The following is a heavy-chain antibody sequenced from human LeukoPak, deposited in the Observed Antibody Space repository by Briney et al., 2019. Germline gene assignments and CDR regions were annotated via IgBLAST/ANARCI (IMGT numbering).Heavy chain of an antibody. CDR3: ARHSIAGHGTIDY. Sequence: TGGSLRLYCAASGFTFSSYAMHWVRQAPGKGLEYVSAISSNGGSTYYANSVKGRFTISRDNSKNTLYLQMGSLRAEDMAVYYCARHSIAGHGTIDYWGQGTLVTVSS. J-gene: IGHJ4*02. D-gene: IGHD6-13*01. CDR2: ISSNGGST. CDR1: GFTFSSYA. V-gene: IGHV3-64*01.